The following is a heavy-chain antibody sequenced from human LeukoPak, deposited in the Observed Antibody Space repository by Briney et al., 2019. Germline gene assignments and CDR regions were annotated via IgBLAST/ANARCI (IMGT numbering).Heavy chain of an antibody. CDR1: GFNLNNSW. J-gene: IGHJ4*02. V-gene: IGHV3-74*01. CDR3: AREFEATGFWALDY. Sequence: GGSLRLSCTVSGFNLNNSWMDWVRQAPGKGLVWVSRMNNDGRVISYADSVNGRFTISRDNAKNTLYLQMNSLRAEDTAVYYCAREFEATGFWALDYWGQGTLVTASS. CDR2: MNNDGRVI. D-gene: IGHD3-16*01.